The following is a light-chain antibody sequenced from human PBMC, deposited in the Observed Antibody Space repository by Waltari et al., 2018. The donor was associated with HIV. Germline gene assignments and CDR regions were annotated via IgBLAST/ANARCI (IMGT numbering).Light chain of an antibody. CDR2: SNH. V-gene: IGLV1-44*01. J-gene: IGLJ3*02. Sequence: QSVLPQPPSASGTPGQRVSISCSGSSSNIGINTVSWYQQLPGTAPKLLIYSNHQRPSGVPDRFSGSRSGTSASLAISGLQSEDEADYYCAAWDDSLNGRVFGGGTKLTVL. CDR1: SSNIGINT. CDR3: AAWDDSLNGRV.